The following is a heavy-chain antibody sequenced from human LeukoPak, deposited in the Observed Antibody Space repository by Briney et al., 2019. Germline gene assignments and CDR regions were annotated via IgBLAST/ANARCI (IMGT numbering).Heavy chain of an antibody. V-gene: IGHV1-46*01. D-gene: IGHD3-10*01. CDR1: GYIFTSYY. CDR2: INPTGGST. J-gene: IGHJ6*03. CDR3: ARDRYGSGSLGYMDV. Sequence: ASVKVSCKASGYIFTSYYMHWVRQAPGEGLEWMGIINPTGGSTSYAQKFQGRVTMTRDTSISTAFMELSSLRSDDTAVYSCARDRYGSGSLGYMDVWGKGTTVTISS.